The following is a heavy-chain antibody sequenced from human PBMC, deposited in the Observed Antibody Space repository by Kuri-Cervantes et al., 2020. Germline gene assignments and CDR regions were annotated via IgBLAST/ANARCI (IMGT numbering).Heavy chain of an antibody. J-gene: IGHJ4*02. CDR1: GESIISYN. CDR3: ARFTDYGDYGAPDY. CDR2: IYYTGST. Sequence: SETLSLTCTVSGESIISYNWSWIRQPPGKGLEWIGYIYYTGSTNYNPSLKSRVTISVDTSKNQFSLKLSSVTAADTAVYYCARFTDYGDYGAPDYWGQGTLVTVSS. V-gene: IGHV4-59*01. D-gene: IGHD4-17*01.